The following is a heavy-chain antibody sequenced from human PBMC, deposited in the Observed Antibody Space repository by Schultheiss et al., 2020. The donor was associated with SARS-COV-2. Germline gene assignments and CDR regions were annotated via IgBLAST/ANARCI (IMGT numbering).Heavy chain of an antibody. CDR3: TTYKPRWFGY. CDR1: GFTFSSYA. J-gene: IGHJ4*02. Sequence: GGSLRLSCAASGFTFSSYAMSWVRQAPGKGLEWVSAISGSGGSTYYADSVKGRFTISRDNAKNSLYLQMNSLRAEDTAVYYCTTYKPRWFGYWGQGTLVTVSS. D-gene: IGHD1-1*01. V-gene: IGHV3-23*01. CDR2: ISGSGGST.